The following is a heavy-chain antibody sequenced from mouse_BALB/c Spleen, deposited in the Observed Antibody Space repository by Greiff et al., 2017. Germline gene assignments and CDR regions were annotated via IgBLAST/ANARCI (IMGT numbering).Heavy chain of an antibody. CDR3: ARGPLSTMITTAVFAY. Sequence: VKLMESGPGLVAPSQSLSITCTVSGFSLTSYGVHWVRQPPGKGLEWLGVIWAGGSTNYNSALMSRLSISKDNSKSQVFLKMNSLQTDDTAMYYCARGPLSTMITTAVFAYWGQGTLVTVSA. D-gene: IGHD2-4*01. J-gene: IGHJ3*01. CDR2: IWAGGST. V-gene: IGHV2-9*02. CDR1: GFSLTSYG.